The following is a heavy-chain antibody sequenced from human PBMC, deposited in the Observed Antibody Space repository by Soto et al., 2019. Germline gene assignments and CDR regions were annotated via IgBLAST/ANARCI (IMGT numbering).Heavy chain of an antibody. J-gene: IGHJ4*02. CDR1: GYSFTNYW. CDR3: ARRCSGGSCSGAADH. V-gene: IGHV5-51*01. CDR2: IYPGDSDT. Sequence: GESLKISCKGSGYSFTNYWIAWVRQMPGKGLEWMGIIYPGDSDTKYSPSFQGQVTISADKSISTTYLQWSSLKASDTAMYYCARRCSGGSCSGAADHWGQGTLVTSPQ. D-gene: IGHD2-15*01.